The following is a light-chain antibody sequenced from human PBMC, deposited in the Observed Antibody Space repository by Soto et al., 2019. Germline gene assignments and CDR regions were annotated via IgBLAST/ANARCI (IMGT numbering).Light chain of an antibody. CDR2: GAS. CDR1: ESVNSN. CDR3: QQYTNWPPWT. J-gene: IGKJ1*01. V-gene: IGKV3-15*01. Sequence: ILMTQSPATLSMSPGERATLSCRSSESVNSNLAWYQRRPGQAPRLLIYGASTRAAGVPARFSGSGSGTEFTLTISSLQSEDFAVYYCQQYTNWPPWTFGQGTKVDIK.